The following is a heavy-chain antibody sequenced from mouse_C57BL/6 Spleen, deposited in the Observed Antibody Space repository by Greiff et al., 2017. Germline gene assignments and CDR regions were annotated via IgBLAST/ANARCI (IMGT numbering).Heavy chain of an antibody. J-gene: IGHJ3*01. CDR2: FHPYNDDT. D-gene: IGHD2-5*01. CDR1: GYTFTTSP. V-gene: IGHV1-47*01. CDR3: ATYSNYEWFAY. Sequence: VKLVESGAELVKPGASVKMSCKASGYTFTTSPIEWMKQNHVKSLEWIGNFHPYNDDTKYNEKFKGKATLTVEKSSSTVYLELSRLTSDDSAVYYCATYSNYEWFAYWGQGTLVTVSA.